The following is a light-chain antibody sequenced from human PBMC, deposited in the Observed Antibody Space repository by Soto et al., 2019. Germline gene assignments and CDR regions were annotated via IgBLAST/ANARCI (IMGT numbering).Light chain of an antibody. CDR3: QQSYSPTRT. Sequence: IPVTQSASSLSASEGDRGTITCRASQGLXSYLNWYQQKPGKAPKILTDAASSLQTGCPSRLSGSGSATEFTRTISSRQPEDFANYYWQQSYSPTRTFGGGTKVDIK. CDR2: AAS. J-gene: IGKJ4*01. V-gene: IGKV1-39*01. CDR1: QGLXSY.